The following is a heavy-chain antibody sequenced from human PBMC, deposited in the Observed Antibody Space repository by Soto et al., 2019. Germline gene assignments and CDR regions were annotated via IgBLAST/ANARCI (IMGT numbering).Heavy chain of an antibody. J-gene: IGHJ3*02. V-gene: IGHV1-18*01. Sequence: QVQLVQSGSEVKKPGASVKVSCKASGYTFTSYAISWVRQAPGQGLEWMGWISAYNGDTTYAQNLQGRVTMTTDTSTSIAYMELRSLRSDDTALYYCARDGCYSRAWYIKDAFDIWGQGTMVTVSS. CDR3: ARDGCYSRAWYIKDAFDI. CDR2: ISAYNGDT. CDR1: GYTFTSYA. D-gene: IGHD6-19*01.